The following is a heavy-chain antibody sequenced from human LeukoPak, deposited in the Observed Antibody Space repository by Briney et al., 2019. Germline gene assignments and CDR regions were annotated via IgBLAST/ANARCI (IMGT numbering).Heavy chain of an antibody. CDR3: AKEKGRVTMVRGVTHYYYYMDV. CDR1: GGSFSGYY. J-gene: IGHJ6*03. D-gene: IGHD3-10*01. Sequence: PSETLSLTCAVYGGSFSGYYWSWIRQPPGKGLEWIGEINHSGSTNYNPSLKSRVTISVDTSKNQFSLKLSSVTAADTAVYYCAKEKGRVTMVRGVTHYYYYMDVWGKGTTVTISS. V-gene: IGHV4-34*01. CDR2: INHSGST.